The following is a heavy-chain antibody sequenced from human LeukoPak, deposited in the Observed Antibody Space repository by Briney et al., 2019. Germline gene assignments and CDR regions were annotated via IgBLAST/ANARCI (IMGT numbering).Heavy chain of an antibody. J-gene: IGHJ4*02. CDR3: ARDTGGFDF. V-gene: IGHV3-53*01. Sequence: PGGSLRLSCAASEFSVSYNYMTWVRQAPGKGLEWVSVIYSDGRTYYADSVKGRFDISRDNSKNTLYLQMNSLRAEDTAVYYCARDTGGFDFWGQGTLVTVSS. D-gene: IGHD3-16*01. CDR2: IYSDGRT. CDR1: EFSVSYNY.